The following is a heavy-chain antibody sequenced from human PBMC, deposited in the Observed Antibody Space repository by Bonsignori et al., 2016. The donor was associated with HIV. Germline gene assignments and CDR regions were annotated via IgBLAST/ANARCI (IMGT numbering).Heavy chain of an antibody. CDR1: GFSFSDYW. CDR2: INQDGSVK. J-gene: IGHJ4*01. Sequence: EVQVVQSGGGLVQPGGSLRLSCVASGFSFSDYWMSWVRQTPGKGLEWVAIINQDGSVKYYVDSMRGRFTISRDNTKSSLFLQMNSLTVEDTAVYYCGSDIHRSLDYWG. D-gene: IGHD1-1*01. V-gene: IGHV3-7*01. CDR3: GSDIHRSLDY.